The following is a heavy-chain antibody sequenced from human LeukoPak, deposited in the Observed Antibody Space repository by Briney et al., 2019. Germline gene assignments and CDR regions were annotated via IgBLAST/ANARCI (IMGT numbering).Heavy chain of an antibody. CDR2: IYSSGTT. CDR1: GFTVSSTY. V-gene: IGHV3-53*01. J-gene: IGHJ4*02. D-gene: IGHD3-10*01. CDR3: ARDSSSFPNYFDF. Sequence: HPGGSLRLSCAASGFTVSSTYMSWVRQAPGQGLEWVSLIYSSGTTFYADSVQGRFTISRDNSKNTLYLQMNSLRAEDTAIYYCARDSSSFPNYFDFWGQGTLVTVSS.